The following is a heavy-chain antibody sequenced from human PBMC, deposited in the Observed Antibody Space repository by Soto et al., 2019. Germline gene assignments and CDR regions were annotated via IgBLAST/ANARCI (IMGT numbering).Heavy chain of an antibody. Sequence: EVQLVESGGGLVKPGGSLRLSCAASGFTFSSYSMNWVRQAPGKGLEWVSSISTSSNYIYYADSVKGRFTISRDNAKNSLYQQMNSLRAEDTAVDCCARDGGYSGYDGWGQGTLVTVSS. CDR1: GFTFSSYS. CDR3: ARDGGYSGYDG. V-gene: IGHV3-21*01. J-gene: IGHJ4*02. D-gene: IGHD5-12*01. CDR2: ISTSSNYI.